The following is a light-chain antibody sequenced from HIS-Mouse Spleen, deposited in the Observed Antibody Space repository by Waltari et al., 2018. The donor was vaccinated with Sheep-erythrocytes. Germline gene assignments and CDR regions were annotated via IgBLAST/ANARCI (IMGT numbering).Light chain of an antibody. CDR2: EVS. CDR1: SSDVGGYNY. V-gene: IGLV2-8*01. CDR3: SSYAGSNNYV. Sequence: QSALTQPPSASGSPGQSVTISCTGTSSDVGGYNYVSWYQQHPGKAPKLMIYEVSKRPSGVPARFSGSTSGNTASLTVSGLQAEDEADYYCSSYAGSNNYVFGTGTKVTVL. J-gene: IGLJ1*01.